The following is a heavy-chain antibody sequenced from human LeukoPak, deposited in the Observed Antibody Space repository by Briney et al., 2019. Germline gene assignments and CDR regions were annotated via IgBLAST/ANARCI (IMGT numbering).Heavy chain of an antibody. CDR3: ARATSFDY. J-gene: IGHJ4*02. CDR1: GFTFTSYE. Sequence: GGSLRLSCAASGFTFTSYEMNWVRQAPGKGLEWVSYITISGSTIYYADSVKGRFTISRDNATNSLYLQMNSLRAEDTAVYYCARATSFDYWGQGTLVTVSS. V-gene: IGHV3-48*03. CDR2: ITISGSTI.